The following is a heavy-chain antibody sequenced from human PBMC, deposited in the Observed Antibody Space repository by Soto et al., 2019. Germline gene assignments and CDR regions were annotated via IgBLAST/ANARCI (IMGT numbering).Heavy chain of an antibody. Sequence: EVQLVESGGGLVQPGGSLRLSCSASAFTFNNYWISWVRQAPGKGLEWVANINQNGSIIYYVVSVKGRFTISRDNAKNSLYLQMNSLRVDDTAGYYCATAHDTGDWGRGTLVTVSS. D-gene: IGHD3-10*01. CDR2: INQNGSII. V-gene: IGHV3-7*01. CDR1: AFTFNNYW. CDR3: ATAHDTGD. J-gene: IGHJ4*02.